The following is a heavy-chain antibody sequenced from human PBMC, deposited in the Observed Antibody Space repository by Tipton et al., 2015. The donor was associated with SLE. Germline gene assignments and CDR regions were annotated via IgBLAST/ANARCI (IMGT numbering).Heavy chain of an antibody. CDR2: IYYSGST. Sequence: TLSLTCTVSGGSISSYYWSWIRQSPGKGLEWIGYIYYSGSTNYNPSLKSRVTISVDTSKNQFSLKLSSVTAADTAVYYCAREGTGTTRTFDYWGQGTLVTVSS. CDR3: AREGTGTTRTFDY. J-gene: IGHJ4*02. D-gene: IGHD1-1*01. V-gene: IGHV4-59*01. CDR1: GGSISSYY.